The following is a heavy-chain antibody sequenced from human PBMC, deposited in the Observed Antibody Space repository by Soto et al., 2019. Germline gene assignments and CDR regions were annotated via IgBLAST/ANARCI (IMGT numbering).Heavy chain of an antibody. CDR2: ISYDGSNK. V-gene: IGHV3-30-3*01. Sequence: PGGSLRLSCAASGFTFSSYGMHWVRQAPGKGLEWVADISYDGSNKYYADSVKGRFTISRDNSKNTLYLQMNSLRAEDTAVYYCARGTTVTGDAFDIWGQGTMVTVSS. CDR1: GFTFSSYG. J-gene: IGHJ3*02. CDR3: ARGTTVTGDAFDI. D-gene: IGHD4-17*01.